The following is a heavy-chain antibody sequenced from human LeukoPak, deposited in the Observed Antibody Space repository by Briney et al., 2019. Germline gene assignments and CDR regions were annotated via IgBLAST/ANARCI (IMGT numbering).Heavy chain of an antibody. CDR1: GFTVSSNY. V-gene: IGHV3-66*01. J-gene: IGHJ4*02. Sequence: GGPLRLSCAASGFTVSSNYMSWVRQAPGKGLEWVSVIYSGGSTYYADSVKGRFTISRDNSKNTLYLQMNSLRAEDTAVYYCAREGFVVVPAAQAGYYFDYWGQGTLVTVSS. CDR2: IYSGGST. D-gene: IGHD2-2*01. CDR3: AREGFVVVPAAQAGYYFDY.